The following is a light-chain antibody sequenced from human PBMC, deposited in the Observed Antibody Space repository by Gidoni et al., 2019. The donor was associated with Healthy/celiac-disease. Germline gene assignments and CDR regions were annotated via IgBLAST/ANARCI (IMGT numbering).Light chain of an antibody. CDR1: QSVSSSY. Sequence: IVLTHSPGTLSLSPGERATLSCRASQSVSSSYLAWYQQKPGQAPRLLIYGASSRATGIPDRFSGSGSGTDFTLTISRLEPEDFAVYYCQQYGSSPCTFGHGTKVDIK. CDR3: QQYGSSPCT. J-gene: IGKJ3*01. CDR2: GAS. V-gene: IGKV3-20*01.